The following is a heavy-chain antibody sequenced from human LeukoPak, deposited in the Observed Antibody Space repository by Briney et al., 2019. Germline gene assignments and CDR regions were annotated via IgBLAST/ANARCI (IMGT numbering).Heavy chain of an antibody. CDR1: GYAFTTYG. J-gene: IGHJ4*02. CDR2: NSPYNGET. V-gene: IGHV1-18*01. CDR3: ARDRRLLLEVAFMAVASPYYFDY. Sequence: ASVKVSCKPSGYAFTTYGVSWVRQAPGQGLEWMGWNSPYNGETNYSQKFQDRVTMTTDTSTNTAYLELRSLTSGDTAVYYCARDRRLLLEVAFMAVASPYYFDYWGQGSLVTVSS. D-gene: IGHD6-19*01.